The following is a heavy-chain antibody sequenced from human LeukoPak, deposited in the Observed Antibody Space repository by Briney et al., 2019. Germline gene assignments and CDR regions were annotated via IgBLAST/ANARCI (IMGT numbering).Heavy chain of an antibody. CDR1: GASITGYH. CDR2: IYSNEAT. V-gene: IGHV4-4*08. CDR3: ARRNDFHI. Sequence: SETLSLTCTVSGASITGYHWSWIRQPPGKGLEWIGYIYSNEATEYKPSLKSRVTISADTSKNQFSLKLTSGTAADTAIYYCARRNDFHIWGQGTMVTVSS. J-gene: IGHJ3*02.